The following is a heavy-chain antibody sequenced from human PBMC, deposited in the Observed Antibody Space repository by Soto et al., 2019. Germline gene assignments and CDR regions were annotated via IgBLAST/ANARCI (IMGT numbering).Heavy chain of an antibody. Sequence: QVQLVESGGGLVKPGGSLRLSCAASGFTFSDYYMSWIRQAPGKGLEWVSYISSSGSTIYYADSVKGRFTISRDNAKNSXSXXMNSLRAADTAVYYCAREVYSSSLPTYYCDYGMDVWGQGTTVTVSS. D-gene: IGHD6-6*01. CDR3: AREVYSSSLPTYYCDYGMDV. CDR2: ISSSGSTI. J-gene: IGHJ6*02. V-gene: IGHV3-11*01. CDR1: GFTFSDYY.